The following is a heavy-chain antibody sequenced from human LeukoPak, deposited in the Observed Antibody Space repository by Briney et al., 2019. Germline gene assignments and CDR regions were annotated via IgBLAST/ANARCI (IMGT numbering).Heavy chain of an antibody. CDR3: ARARDSSRGYQTGGFDS. J-gene: IGHJ4*02. CDR2: IFASGGT. V-gene: IGHV4-61*02. CDR1: GGSITSGSYY. Sequence: SETLSLTCTVSGGSITSGSYYWSWIRQPAGKGLEWIGRIFASGGTAHNPSLNGRVAISVDTSKNQFSLYMRSVTAADTAVYYCARARDSSRGYQTGGFDSWGQGTLVTVSS. D-gene: IGHD5-12*01.